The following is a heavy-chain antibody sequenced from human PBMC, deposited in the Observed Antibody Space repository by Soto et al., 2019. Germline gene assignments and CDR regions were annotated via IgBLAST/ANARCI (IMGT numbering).Heavy chain of an antibody. D-gene: IGHD2-15*01. Sequence: QITLKESGPTLVKPTQTLTLTCTFSGFSLSTSGVGVGWIRQPPGKALEWLALIYWDDDKRYSPSLKSRLTITKDTSKNQVVLTMTNMDPVDTATYYYAHRPLPYCSGGSCYSYNWFDPWGQGTLVTVSS. CDR3: AHRPLPYCSGGSCYSYNWFDP. CDR2: IYWDDDK. V-gene: IGHV2-5*02. J-gene: IGHJ5*02. CDR1: GFSLSTSGVG.